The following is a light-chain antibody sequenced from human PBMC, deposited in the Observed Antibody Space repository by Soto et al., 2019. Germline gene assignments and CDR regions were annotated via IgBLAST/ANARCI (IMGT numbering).Light chain of an antibody. V-gene: IGLV2-14*01. CDR2: EVN. J-gene: IGLJ1*01. CDR1: STDVGGYNY. CDR3: GSYTSTDTPFV. Sequence: LAQPSSVSGSPGQSITISCTGTSTDVGGYNYVSWYQHHPGKGPKLIIYEVNNRPSGVSDRFSGSKSGNKASLTISNLEAEDESDYYYGSYTSTDTPFVFGTGTKVIVL.